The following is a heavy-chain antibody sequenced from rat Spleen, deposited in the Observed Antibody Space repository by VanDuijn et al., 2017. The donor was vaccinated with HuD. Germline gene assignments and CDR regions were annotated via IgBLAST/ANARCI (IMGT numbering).Heavy chain of an antibody. D-gene: IGHD1-6*01. V-gene: IGHV5-29*01. CDR2: ISYDGTTT. CDR3: ATGPRILRLDWFAY. J-gene: IGHJ3*01. Sequence: EVQLVESGGGLVQPGRSLKLSCAASGFTFSNYGMAWVRQAPTKGLDWVAIISYDGTTTYYRDSVQGRFTISRDNAKSTLYLQMDSLTSEDTATYYCATGPRILRLDWFAYWGQGTLVTVSS. CDR1: GFTFSNYG.